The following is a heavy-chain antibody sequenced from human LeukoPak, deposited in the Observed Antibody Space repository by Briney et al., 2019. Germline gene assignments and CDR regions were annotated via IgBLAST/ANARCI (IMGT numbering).Heavy chain of an antibody. D-gene: IGHD3/OR15-3a*01. CDR2: ISAYNGNT. CDR3: AISGLSHAFDI. Sequence: ASVKVSCKASGYTFTSYDINWVRQATGQGLEWMGWISAYNGNTNYAQKLQGRVTITADKSSSTAYMELSSLTSEDTAIYYCAISGLSHAFDIWGQGTMVTVSS. J-gene: IGHJ3*02. CDR1: GYTFTSYD. V-gene: IGHV1-18*01.